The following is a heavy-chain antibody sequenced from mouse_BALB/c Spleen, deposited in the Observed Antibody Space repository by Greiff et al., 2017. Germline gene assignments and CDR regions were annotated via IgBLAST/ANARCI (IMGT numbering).Heavy chain of an antibody. CDR2: IWGDGRT. CDR1: GFSLTGYG. CDR3: ARDQKCRASWYFDV. J-gene: IGHJ1*01. D-gene: IGHD3-3*01. Sequence: VQLQESGPGLVAPSQSLSITCTVSGFSLTGYGVHWVRQPPGKGLEWLGMIWGDGRTDYNSAHISRLSISKDNSKSQVFLKMNSLQTDDTARYYGARDQKCRASWYFDVWGAGTTVTVSS. V-gene: IGHV2-6-7*01.